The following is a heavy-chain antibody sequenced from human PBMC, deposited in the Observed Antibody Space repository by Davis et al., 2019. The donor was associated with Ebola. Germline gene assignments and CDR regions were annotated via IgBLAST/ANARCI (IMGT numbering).Heavy chain of an antibody. CDR1: GGSVSSGGYY. D-gene: IGHD4-17*01. CDR3: ARGNYGDYIVLYYYNMDV. CDR2: VYYRGNT. V-gene: IGHV4-61*08. Sequence: SETLSLTCSVSGGSVSSGGYYWSWIRQPPGQGLEWIGSVYYRGNTYNNPSLKSRVTMSVDTSKNQFSLKLSSVTAADTAVYYCARGNYGDYIVLYYYNMDVWGQGTTVTVSS. J-gene: IGHJ6*02.